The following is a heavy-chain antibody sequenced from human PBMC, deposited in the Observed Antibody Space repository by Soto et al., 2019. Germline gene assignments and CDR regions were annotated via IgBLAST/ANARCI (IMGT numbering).Heavy chain of an antibody. CDR2: IYYSGST. J-gene: IGHJ4*02. Sequence: QVQLQEPGPGLVKPSETLSLTCTDYGGSISSYYWSWIRQPPGKGLEWIGYIYYSGSTNYNPSLRSRFPIAVDTSRIRSSLKLSSLTVAEPAVYCGARLARRVLDYWGQGNLVALSS. CDR3: ARLARRVLDY. CDR1: GGSISSYY. D-gene: IGHD3-3*02. V-gene: IGHV4-59*01.